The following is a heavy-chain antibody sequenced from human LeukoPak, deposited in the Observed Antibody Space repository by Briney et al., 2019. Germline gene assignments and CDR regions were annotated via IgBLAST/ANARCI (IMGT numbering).Heavy chain of an antibody. Sequence: PGGSLRLSCPASGFTFSSYSMNWVRQAPGKGLEWVSGIGTSGGSTNYADSVKGRFTISRDNSKNTLYLQMNSLRAEDTAVYYCVRSRGQTLRYLEWLLRRPFDYWGQGTLVSVSS. V-gene: IGHV3-23*01. CDR2: IGTSGGST. CDR1: GFTFSSYS. D-gene: IGHD3-3*01. CDR3: VRSRGQTLRYLEWLLRRPFDY. J-gene: IGHJ4*02.